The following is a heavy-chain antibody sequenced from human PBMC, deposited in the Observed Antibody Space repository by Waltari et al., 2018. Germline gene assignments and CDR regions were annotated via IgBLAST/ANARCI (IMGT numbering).Heavy chain of an antibody. CDR1: GGSISSYY. CDR2: IYYSGST. J-gene: IGHJ4*02. D-gene: IGHD5-18*01. Sequence: QVQLQESGPGLVKPSESLSLTCTVSGGSISSYYWSWIRQPPGKGLEWIGYIYYSGSTNYNPSLKSRVTISVDTSKNQFSLKLSSVTAADTAVYYCARVSGYSYGSPLVYWGQGTLVTVSS. V-gene: IGHV4-59*01. CDR3: ARVSGYSYGSPLVY.